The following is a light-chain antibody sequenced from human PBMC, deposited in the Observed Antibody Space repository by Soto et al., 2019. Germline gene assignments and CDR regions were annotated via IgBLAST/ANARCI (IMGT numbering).Light chain of an antibody. Sequence: QSALTQPASVSGSPGQSITISCTGSSSDVGSYNLVSWYQHHPGKAPKFVIYEDNKRPSGVSDRFSGSKSGNTASLTISGLLAEDEADYSCSSYTNTSTLVFGTGTKLTVL. J-gene: IGLJ1*01. V-gene: IGLV2-14*02. CDR2: EDN. CDR3: SSYTNTSTLV. CDR1: SSDVGSYNL.